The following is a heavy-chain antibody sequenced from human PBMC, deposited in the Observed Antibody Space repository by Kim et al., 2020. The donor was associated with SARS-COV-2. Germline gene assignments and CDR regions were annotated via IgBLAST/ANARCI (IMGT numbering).Heavy chain of an antibody. Sequence: NYIPSLKRRVTISVNTSKNQFSLKLSSVTAADTAVYYCARGDSSGSFAYWGQGTLVTVSS. V-gene: IGHV4-59*09. D-gene: IGHD3-22*01. CDR3: ARGDSSGSFAY. J-gene: IGHJ4*02.